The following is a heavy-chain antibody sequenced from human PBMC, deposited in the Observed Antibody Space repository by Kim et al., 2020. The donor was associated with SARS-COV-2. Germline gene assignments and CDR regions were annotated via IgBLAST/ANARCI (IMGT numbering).Heavy chain of an antibody. Sequence: TPSLKRRVPISVDTSQSQFSLKLSSVTAADTAVYYCASYAHSSGWYFFDYWGQGTLVTVSS. J-gene: IGHJ4*02. D-gene: IGHD6-19*01. CDR3: ASYAHSSGWYFFDY. V-gene: IGHV4-30-2*04.